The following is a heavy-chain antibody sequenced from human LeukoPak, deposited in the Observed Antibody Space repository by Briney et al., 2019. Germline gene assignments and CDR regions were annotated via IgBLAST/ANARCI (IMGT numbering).Heavy chain of an antibody. Sequence: GGSLRLSCAVSGFTFSSYSMNWVRQAPGKGLEWVSYISSSSSSIYYPDSVKGRSTVSRDNGKNSLYLQMNSLRAEDTAVYYCARGDYYYYYYMDVWGKGTAVSVSS. CDR1: GFTFSSYS. V-gene: IGHV3-48*04. CDR3: ARGDYYYYYYMDV. J-gene: IGHJ6*03. CDR2: ISSSSSSI.